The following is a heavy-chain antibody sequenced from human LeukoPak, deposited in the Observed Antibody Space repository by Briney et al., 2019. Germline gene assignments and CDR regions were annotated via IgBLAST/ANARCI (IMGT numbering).Heavy chain of an antibody. CDR1: GFTFSSYA. CDR3: AKPLQNYYDSSGYLH. CDR2: ISGSGGST. V-gene: IGHV3-23*01. D-gene: IGHD3-22*01. J-gene: IGHJ4*02. Sequence: PGGSLRLXCAASGFTFSSYAMSWVRQAPGKVLEWVSAISGSGGSTYYADSVKGRFTISRDNSKNTLYLQMNSLRAEDTAVYYCAKPLQNYYDSSGYLHWGQGTLVTVSS.